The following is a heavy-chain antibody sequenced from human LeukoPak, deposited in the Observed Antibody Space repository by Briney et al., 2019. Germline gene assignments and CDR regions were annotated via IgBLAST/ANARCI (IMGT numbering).Heavy chain of an antibody. V-gene: IGHV3-7*02. J-gene: IGHJ4*02. CDR1: GFTFSSYW. D-gene: IGHD3-22*01. Sequence: GGSLRLSCAASGFTFSSYWMSWVRQAPGKGLEWVANIKQDGSEKYYADSVKGRFTISRDNAKNSLYLQMNSLRADDTAVYYCARVNPTNSGFYAYWGQGTLVTVSS. CDR2: IKQDGSEK. CDR3: ARVNPTNSGFYAY.